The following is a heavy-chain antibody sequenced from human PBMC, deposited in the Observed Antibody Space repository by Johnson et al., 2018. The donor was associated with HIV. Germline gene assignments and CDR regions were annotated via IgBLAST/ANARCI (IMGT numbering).Heavy chain of an antibody. CDR2: IRSDASKT. CDR1: GFSFSDYG. Sequence: VQLLESGGGVVQPGGSLRLSCEASGFSFSDYGIHWVRQAPGKGLEWVAYIRSDASKTFYADSLTGRFTISRDNSKNTLYLQMNSLRVEDTAVYYCARKGSSGFGGIDAFDIWGQGTMVTVSS. CDR3: ARKGSSGFGGIDAFDI. V-gene: IGHV3-30*02. D-gene: IGHD3-22*01. J-gene: IGHJ3*02.